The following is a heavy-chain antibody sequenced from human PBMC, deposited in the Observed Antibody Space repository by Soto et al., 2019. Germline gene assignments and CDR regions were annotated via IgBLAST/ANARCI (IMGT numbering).Heavy chain of an antibody. CDR1: GFTFRSFT. D-gene: IGHD6-13*01. CDR2: ISSNSAYI. CDR3: TRDASRDSSARGWFDP. V-gene: IGHV3-21*01. J-gene: IGHJ5*02. Sequence: PGGALRRSCAASGFTFRSFTMNWVRQAPGKGLEWVSTISSNSAYIYYTDALRGRFTISRDNAKNSLHLQMNGLRAEDTAVYYCTRDASRDSSARGWFDPWGPGTLVTVSS.